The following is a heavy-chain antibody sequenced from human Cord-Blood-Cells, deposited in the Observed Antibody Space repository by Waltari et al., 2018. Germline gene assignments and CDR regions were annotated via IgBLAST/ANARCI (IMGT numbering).Heavy chain of an antibody. Sequence: QVQLVQSGAEVKKPGASVKVSCKASGYTFTGYYMHWVRQAPGQGLEWMGRINPNSGGTNYAQKCQGRVTMTRDTSISTAYMELSRLRSDDTAVYYCAIIAARSNLDYWGQGTLVTVSS. D-gene: IGHD6-6*01. V-gene: IGHV1-2*06. J-gene: IGHJ4*02. CDR2: INPNSGGT. CDR3: AIIAARSNLDY. CDR1: GYTFTGYY.